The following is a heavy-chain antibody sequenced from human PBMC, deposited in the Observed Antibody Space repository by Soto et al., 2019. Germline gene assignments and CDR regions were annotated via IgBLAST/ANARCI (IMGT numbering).Heavy chain of an antibody. V-gene: IGHV3-21*01. D-gene: IGHD2-2*01. J-gene: IGHJ3*01. CDR3: AKPEYCSSTSCPPGV. Sequence: PGGSLRLSCAASGFTFSSYSMNWVRQAPGKGLEWVSSISSSSSYIYYADSVKGRFTISRDNSKNTLYLQMNSLRAEDTAVYYCAKPEYCSSTSCPPGVWGQGTMVTVSS. CDR2: ISSSSSYI. CDR1: GFTFSSYS.